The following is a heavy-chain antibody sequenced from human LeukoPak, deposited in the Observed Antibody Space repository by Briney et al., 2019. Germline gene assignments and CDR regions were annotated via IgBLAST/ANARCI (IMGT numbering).Heavy chain of an antibody. CDR2: ISGSGGST. V-gene: IGHV3-23*01. CDR1: GFTFSSYA. CDR3: ARYEAGHGTRIDY. Sequence: GGSLRLSCAASGFTFSSYAMSWVRQAPGKGLEWVSAISGSGGSTYYADSVKGRFTISRDNAKNSLYLQMNSLRAEDTAVYYCARYEAGHGTRIDYWGQGTLVTVSS. D-gene: IGHD1-14*01. J-gene: IGHJ4*02.